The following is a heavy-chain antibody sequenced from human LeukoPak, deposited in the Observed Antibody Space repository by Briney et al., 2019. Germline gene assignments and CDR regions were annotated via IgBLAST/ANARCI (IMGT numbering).Heavy chain of an antibody. V-gene: IGHV4-61*01. D-gene: IGHD3-9*01. CDR2: ISSRGST. Sequence: PSETLSLTCIVSGGSVTSDTYYWSWIRQPPGKGLEWIGYISSRGSTNYNPSLKSRVTMSLDTSKTQFSLKLTSVTAADTAFYYCARVSLRGSTGYSADYWGQGTLVTVSS. J-gene: IGHJ4*02. CDR3: ARVSLRGSTGYSADY. CDR1: GGSVTSDTYY.